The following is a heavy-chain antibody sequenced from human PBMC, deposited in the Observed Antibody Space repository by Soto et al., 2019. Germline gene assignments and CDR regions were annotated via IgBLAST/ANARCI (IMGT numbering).Heavy chain of an antibody. D-gene: IGHD3-16*02. CDR1: GFAFSRYS. CDR3: ARNIADGHYCMDV. J-gene: IGHJ6*02. Sequence: GGSLRLSCAASGFAFSRYSVNWVRQAPGKGLEWISYISSSSNTIYTADSVKGRFTISRDNAKGSLYLQITSLRDEDTAVYYCARNIADGHYCMDVWGQGTTVTVSS. V-gene: IGHV3-48*02. CDR2: ISSSSNTI.